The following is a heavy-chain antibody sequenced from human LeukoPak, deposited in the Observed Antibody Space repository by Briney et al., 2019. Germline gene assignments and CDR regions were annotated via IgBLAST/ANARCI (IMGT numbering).Heavy chain of an antibody. CDR1: GGSISSSSYY. CDR3: ARGRFLEWLLWDRYYFDY. CDR2: IYYSGST. D-gene: IGHD3-3*01. Sequence: SETLSLTCTVSGGSISSSSYYWGWIRQPPGKGLEWIGSIYYSGSTYYNPSLKSRVTISVDTSKNQFSLKLSSVTAADTAVYYCARGRFLEWLLWDRYYFDYWGQGTLVTVSS. J-gene: IGHJ4*02. V-gene: IGHV4-39*07.